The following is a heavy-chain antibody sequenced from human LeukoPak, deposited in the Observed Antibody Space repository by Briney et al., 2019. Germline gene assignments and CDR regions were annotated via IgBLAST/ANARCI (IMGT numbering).Heavy chain of an antibody. D-gene: IGHD5-24*01. CDR1: GFPFSSYW. V-gene: IGHV3-7*04. CDR3: TRVGYIDEGIDY. Sequence: GGSLRLSCVASGFPFSSYWMTWVRQAPGKGLEWVANIKQDGSKKSYVDSVKGRFTISRDNAKNSLYLQMNSLGAEDTAIYYCTRVGYIDEGIDYWGQGPLVTVSS. CDR2: IKQDGSKK. J-gene: IGHJ4*02.